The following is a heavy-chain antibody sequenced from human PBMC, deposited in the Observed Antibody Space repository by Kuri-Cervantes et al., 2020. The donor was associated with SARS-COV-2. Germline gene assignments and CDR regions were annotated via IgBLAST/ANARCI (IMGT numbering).Heavy chain of an antibody. V-gene: IGHV1-2*04. CDR1: GYTFTGYY. CDR2: INPNSGGT. D-gene: IGHD2-21*01. CDR3: ARDQYLLLLSGYYYYYGMDV. Sequence: ASVKVSCKAPGYTFTGYYMHWVRQAPGQGLEWMGWINPNSGGTNYAQKFQGWVTMTRDTSISTAYMELSRLRSDDTAVYYCARDQYLLLLSGYYYYYGMDVWGQGTTVTVSS. J-gene: IGHJ6*02.